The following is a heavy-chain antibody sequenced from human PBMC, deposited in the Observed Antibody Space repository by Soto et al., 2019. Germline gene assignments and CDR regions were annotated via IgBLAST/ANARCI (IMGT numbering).Heavy chain of an antibody. CDR2: ISYDGSNK. CDR3: ARDVYHSGYRLIPNRYGMDV. D-gene: IGHD5-12*01. Sequence: GGSLRLSCAASGFTFSSYAMHWVRQAPGKGLEWVAVISYDGSNKYYADSVKGRFTISRDNSKNTLYLQMNSLRAEETAVYYCARDVYHSGYRLIPNRYGMDVWGQGTTVTVSS. V-gene: IGHV3-30-3*01. CDR1: GFTFSSYA. J-gene: IGHJ6*02.